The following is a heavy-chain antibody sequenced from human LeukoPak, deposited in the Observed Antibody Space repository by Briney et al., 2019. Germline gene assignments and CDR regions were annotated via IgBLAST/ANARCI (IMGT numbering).Heavy chain of an antibody. Sequence: GGSLRLSCAASGFTFSSYSMNWVRQAPGKGLEWVSSISSSSSYIYYADSVKGRFTISRDNAKNSLYLQMNSLRAEDTAVYYCARVGLRWENYFDYWGQGTLVTVSS. CDR3: ARVGLRWENYFDY. CDR2: ISSSSSYI. D-gene: IGHD4-23*01. CDR1: GFTFSSYS. J-gene: IGHJ4*02. V-gene: IGHV3-21*01.